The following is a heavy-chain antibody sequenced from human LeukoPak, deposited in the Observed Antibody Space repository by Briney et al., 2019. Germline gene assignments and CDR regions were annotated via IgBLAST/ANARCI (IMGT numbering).Heavy chain of an antibody. CDR1: GFTFSSYS. V-gene: IGHV3-21*01. CDR3: ARDDLSGSGSPLDY. J-gene: IGHJ4*02. D-gene: IGHD3-10*01. CDR2: ISSSSSYI. Sequence: GGSLRLSCAASGFTFSSYSMNWVRQAPGKGLEWVSSISSSSSYIYYADSVKGRFTISRDNAKNSLYLQMNSLRAEDTAVYYCARDDLSGSGSPLDYWGQGTLATVSS.